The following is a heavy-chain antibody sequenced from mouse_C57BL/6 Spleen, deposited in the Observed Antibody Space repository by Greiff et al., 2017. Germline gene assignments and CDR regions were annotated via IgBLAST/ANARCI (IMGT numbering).Heavy chain of an antibody. J-gene: IGHJ3*01. CDR2: IGPGSGST. CDR1: GYTFTDYY. CDR3: AREEITYYYGSSLSWFAY. Sequence: VQLQESGAELVKPGASVKISCKASGYTFTDYYINWVKQRPGQGLEWIGKIGPGSGSTYYNEKFKGKATLTADKSSSTAYMQLSSLTSEDSAVYFCAREEITYYYGSSLSWFAYWGQGTLVTVSA. V-gene: IGHV1-77*01. D-gene: IGHD1-1*01.